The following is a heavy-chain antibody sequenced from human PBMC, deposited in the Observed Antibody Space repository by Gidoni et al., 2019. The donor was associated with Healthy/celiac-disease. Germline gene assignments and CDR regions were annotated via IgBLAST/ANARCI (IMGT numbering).Heavy chain of an antibody. D-gene: IGHD6-13*01. CDR2: IYYSGST. CDR3: ASGYSSSWYVSFDY. CDR1: GGSISSSSYY. J-gene: IGHJ4*02. Sequence: QLQLQESGPGLVKPSETLSLTCTASGGSISSSSYYWGWLRQPPGKGLEWIGTIYYSGSTYYNPSLKSRLTISVDTSKNQFSLKLSSVTAADTAVYYCASGYSSSWYVSFDYWGQGTLVTVSS. V-gene: IGHV4-39*01.